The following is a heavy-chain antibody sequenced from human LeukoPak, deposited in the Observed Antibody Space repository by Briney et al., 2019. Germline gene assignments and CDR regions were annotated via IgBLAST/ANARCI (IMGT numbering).Heavy chain of an antibody. J-gene: IGHJ3*02. CDR1: GGSISSYY. Sequence: PSETLSLTCTVSGGSISSYYWSWIRQPAGKGLEWIGRIYTSGSTNYNPSPKSRVTMSVDTSKNQFSLKLSSVTAADTAVYYCARDQDYDSSGYYSSAFDIWGQGTMVTVSP. CDR3: ARDQDYDSSGYYSSAFDI. CDR2: IYTSGST. V-gene: IGHV4-4*07. D-gene: IGHD3-22*01.